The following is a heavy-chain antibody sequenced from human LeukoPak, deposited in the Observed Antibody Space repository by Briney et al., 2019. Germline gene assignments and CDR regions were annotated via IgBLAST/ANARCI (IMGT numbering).Heavy chain of an antibody. CDR2: IYHSGST. CDR3: ARHVGSSGWFDAFDI. CDR1: GGSISSSNW. V-gene: IGHV4-4*02. J-gene: IGHJ3*02. Sequence: SETLSLTCAVSGGSISSSNWWSWVRQPPGKGLEWIGEIYHSGSTNYNPSLKSRVTISVDKSKNQFSLKLSSVTTADTAVYYCARHVGSSGWFDAFDIWGQGTMVTVSS. D-gene: IGHD6-19*01.